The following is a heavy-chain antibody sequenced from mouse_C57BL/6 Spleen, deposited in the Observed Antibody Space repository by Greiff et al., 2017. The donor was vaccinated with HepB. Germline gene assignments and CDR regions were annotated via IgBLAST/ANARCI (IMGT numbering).Heavy chain of an antibody. CDR1: GYTFTDYN. D-gene: IGHD2-3*01. Sequence: VQLKESGPELVKPGASVKIPCKASGYTFTDYNMDWVKQSHGKSLEWIGDINPNNGGTIYNQKFKGKATLTVDKSSSTAYMELRSLTSEDTAVYYCARGGNGYYGFAYWGQGTLVTVSA. V-gene: IGHV1-18*01. CDR2: INPNNGGT. CDR3: ARGGNGYYGFAY. J-gene: IGHJ3*01.